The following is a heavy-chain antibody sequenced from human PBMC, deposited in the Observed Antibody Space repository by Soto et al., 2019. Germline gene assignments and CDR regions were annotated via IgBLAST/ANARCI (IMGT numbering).Heavy chain of an antibody. CDR2: IYHSGST. Sequence: PSETPSLTCAVSGYSISTGFNWGWIRQPPGKGLEWIGSIYHSGSTYYNLSLKSRVTISADTSKNQISLKLISVTAADTALYYCSSDCGTGFYHVDSWGQGTLLSVSS. CDR3: SSDCGTGFYHVDS. V-gene: IGHV4-38-2*01. D-gene: IGHD2-21*01. J-gene: IGHJ4*02. CDR1: GYSISTGFN.